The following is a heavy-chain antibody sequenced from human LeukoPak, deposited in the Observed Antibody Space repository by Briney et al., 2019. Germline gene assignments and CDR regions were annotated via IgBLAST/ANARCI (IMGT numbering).Heavy chain of an antibody. CDR1: GGSISSYY. V-gene: IGHV4-4*07. Sequence: SETLSLTCTVSGGSISSYYWSWIRQPAGKGLEWIGRIYTSGSTNYNPSLKSRVTMSVDASKNQFSLKLSSVTAADTAVYYCAREEGYYYDSSGYSFFDYWGQGTLVTVSS. J-gene: IGHJ4*02. CDR3: AREEGYYYDSSGYSFFDY. CDR2: IYTSGST. D-gene: IGHD3-22*01.